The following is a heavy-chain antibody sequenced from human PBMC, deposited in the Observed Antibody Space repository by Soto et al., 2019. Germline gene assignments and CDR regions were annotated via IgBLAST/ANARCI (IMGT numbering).Heavy chain of an antibody. V-gene: IGHV3-33*01. J-gene: IGHJ6*03. CDR3: ARGYCSSTSCYDWGYYYYMDV. CDR2: IWYDGSNK. Sequence: GGSLRLSCAASGFTFSSYGMHWVRQAPGKGLEWVAVIWYDGSNKYYADSVKGRFTISRDNSKNTLYLQMNSLRAEDTAVYYCARGYCSSTSCYDWGYYYYMDVWGKGTTVTVSS. D-gene: IGHD2-2*01. CDR1: GFTFSSYG.